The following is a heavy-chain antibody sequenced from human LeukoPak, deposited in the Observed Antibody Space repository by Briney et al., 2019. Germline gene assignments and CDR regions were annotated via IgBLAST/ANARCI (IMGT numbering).Heavy chain of an antibody. V-gene: IGHV3-48*03. J-gene: IGHJ4*02. CDR2: ISSSGSTT. Sequence: PGGSLRLSCAASGFTFSSYEMNRVRQAPGKGLEWVSYISSSGSTTYYADSVKGRFTISRDNARNSLYLQMNSLRAEDTAVYYCARDYGGKWLDYWGQGTLVTVSS. CDR3: ARDYGGKWLDY. D-gene: IGHD4-23*01. CDR1: GFTFSSYE.